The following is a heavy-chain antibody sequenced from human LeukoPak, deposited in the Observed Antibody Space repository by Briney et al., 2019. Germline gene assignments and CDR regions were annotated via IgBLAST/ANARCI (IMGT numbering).Heavy chain of an antibody. CDR1: GFTFSSYA. Sequence: PGRSLRLSCVASGFTFSSYAIHWVRQPPGKGLEWVAVISYDGSNKYYADSVKGRYTISRDNSKNTLYLQMNSLRADDTAIYYCARRDVGNSLYFDYWGQGTLVTVSS. V-gene: IGHV3-30-3*01. J-gene: IGHJ4*02. CDR2: ISYDGSNK. D-gene: IGHD4-23*01. CDR3: ARRDVGNSLYFDY.